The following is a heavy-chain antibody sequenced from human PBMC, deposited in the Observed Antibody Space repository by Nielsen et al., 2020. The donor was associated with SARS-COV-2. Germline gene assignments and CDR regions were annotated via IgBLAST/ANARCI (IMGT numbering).Heavy chain of an antibody. CDR2: IYYSGST. J-gene: IGHJ5*02. D-gene: IGHD3-9*01. CDR1: GGSISSYY. CDR3: ARDRHYDILAGPWFDP. V-gene: IGHV4-59*01. Sequence: SETLSLTCTVSGGSISSYYWSWIRQPPGKGLEWIGYIYYSGSTNYNPSLKSRVTISVDTSKNQFSLKLSSVTAADTAVYYCARDRHYDILAGPWFDPWGQGTLVTVSS.